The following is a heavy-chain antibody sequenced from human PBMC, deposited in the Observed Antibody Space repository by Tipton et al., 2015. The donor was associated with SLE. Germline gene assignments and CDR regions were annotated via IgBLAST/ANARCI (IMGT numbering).Heavy chain of an antibody. D-gene: IGHD2-15*01. J-gene: IGHJ6*02. CDR2: IYYSGST. CDR1: GGSISSYY. CDR3: ARRTMVVAANGMDV. Sequence: LRLSCTVSGGSISSYYWSWIRQPPGKGLEWIGYIYYSGSTNYNPPLKSRVTISVDTSKNQFSLKLSSVTAADTAVYYCARRTMVVAANGMDVWGQGTTVTVSS. V-gene: IGHV4-59*01.